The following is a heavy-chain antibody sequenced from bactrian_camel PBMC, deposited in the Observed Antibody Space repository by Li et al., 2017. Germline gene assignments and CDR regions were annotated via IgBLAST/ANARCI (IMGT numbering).Heavy chain of an antibody. J-gene: IGHJ4*01. CDR2: IAQDGRI. CDR3: ASDHGVDCTMEHVDGN. CDR1: GYTHNTYC. Sequence: HVQLVESGGGSVQAGGSLRLSCVASGYTHNTYCMGWFRQDPGKERELVAAIAQDGRIVYADSEKGRFTLTRDTGKDTQYLQMNSLKPEDTSMYYCASDHGVDCTMEHVDGNWGQGTQVTVS. V-gene: IGHV3S53*01. D-gene: IGHD6*01.